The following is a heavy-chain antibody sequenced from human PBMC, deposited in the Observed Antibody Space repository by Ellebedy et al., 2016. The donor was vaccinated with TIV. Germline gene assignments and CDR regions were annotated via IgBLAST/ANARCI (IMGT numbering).Heavy chain of an antibody. CDR3: ARDQGGCLGDS. CDR2: INTHSGNT. V-gene: IGHV1-18*04. D-gene: IGHD2-15*01. CDR1: GYTFTNYG. J-gene: IGHJ4*02. Sequence: ASVTVSCKASGYTFTNYGISWVRQAPGQGLEWMGWINTHSGNTNDAQKFQDRVTMTTDTSTSTVYMELRSLRSDDTAVYYCARDQGGCLGDSWGQGTLVTVSS.